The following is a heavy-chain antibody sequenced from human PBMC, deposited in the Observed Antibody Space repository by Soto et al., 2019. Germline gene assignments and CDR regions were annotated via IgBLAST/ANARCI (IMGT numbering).Heavy chain of an antibody. Sequence: PGGSLRLSCAASGFALSSCYMMWVRQAPGKGLEWVSVTYTGGSTRYADSVKGRFTISRDDSSNTLFLQMNSLRAEDTAVYYCARDPPITSDYAMDVWGQGTTVTVSS. CDR2: TYTGGST. D-gene: IGHD1-20*01. CDR1: GFALSSCY. CDR3: ARDPPITSDYAMDV. V-gene: IGHV3-53*01. J-gene: IGHJ6*02.